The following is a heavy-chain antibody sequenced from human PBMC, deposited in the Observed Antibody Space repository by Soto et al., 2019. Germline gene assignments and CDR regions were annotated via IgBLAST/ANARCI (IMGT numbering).Heavy chain of an antibody. CDR1: GFTFSSYG. J-gene: IGHJ4*02. CDR3: ARDGDCSSTSCYHFDY. CDR2: IWYDGSNK. V-gene: IGHV3-33*01. Sequence: GGSLRLSCAASGFTFSSYGMHWVRQAPGKGLEWVAVIWYDGSNKYYADSVKGRFTISRDNSKNTLYLQMNSLRAEDTAVYYCARDGDCSSTSCYHFDYWGQGTLVTVSS. D-gene: IGHD2-2*01.